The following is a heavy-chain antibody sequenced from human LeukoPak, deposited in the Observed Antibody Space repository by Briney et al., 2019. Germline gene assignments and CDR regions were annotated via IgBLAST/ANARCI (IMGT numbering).Heavy chain of an antibody. D-gene: IGHD2-2*01. CDR1: GFTFSSYA. J-gene: IGHJ5*02. CDR2: ISGSGGSA. V-gene: IGHV3-23*01. CDR3: AKVSVGPVVGGDWFGP. Sequence: GGSLRLSCAASGFTFSSYAMNWVRQAPGKGLEWVSAISGSGGSAYYADSVKGRFTVSRYNSKKTLYLQMNSLRAEDTAVYYCAKVSVGPVVGGDWFGPWGQGTLVTVSS.